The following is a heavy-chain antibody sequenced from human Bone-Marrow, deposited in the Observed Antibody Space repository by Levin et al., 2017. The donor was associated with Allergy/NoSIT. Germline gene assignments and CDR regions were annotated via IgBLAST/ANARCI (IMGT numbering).Heavy chain of an antibody. D-gene: IGHD3-3*01. CDR2: IRGRAFRGTT. J-gene: IGHJ5*02. V-gene: IGHV3-49*04. Sequence: GGSLRLSCTTSGFTFRDSAMTWVRQAPGKGLEWVGFIRGRAFRGTTEYAASVEGRVTISRADSNSVAYLQINSLNIEDTAVYYCTRGGYDFWSGSFDPWGQGTLVIVSS. CDR1: GFTFRDSA. CDR3: TRGGYDFWSGSFDP.